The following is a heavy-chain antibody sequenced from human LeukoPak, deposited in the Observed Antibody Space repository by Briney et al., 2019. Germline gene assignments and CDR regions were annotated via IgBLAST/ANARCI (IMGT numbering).Heavy chain of an antibody. CDR3: ARNESVLGTTGLNDFFDD. D-gene: IGHD1-26*01. V-gene: IGHV4-39*01. CDR2: IYYSGST. J-gene: IGHJ4*02. CDR1: GDSITRRSDY. Sequence: SETLSLTCTVTGDSITRRSDYWGWVRQPPGKGLEWIGSIYYSGSTYYNPSFKGRVTISVDTSRNQFSLQLSYVTAADTAVYYCARNESVLGTTGLNDFFDDWGQGSLVTVSS.